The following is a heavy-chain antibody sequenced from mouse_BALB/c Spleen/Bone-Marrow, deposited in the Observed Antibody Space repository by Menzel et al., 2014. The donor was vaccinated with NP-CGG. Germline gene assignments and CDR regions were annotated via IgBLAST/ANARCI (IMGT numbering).Heavy chain of an antibody. V-gene: IGHV1S132*01. CDR2: IFPGTDTS. D-gene: IGHD2-4*01. Sequence: VKLMESGAEVVKPGASVKLSCKTSGYTFTNYWIQWVKQRPGQGLGRIGEIFPGTDTSYYNEKFKDKATLTVDTSSSTAYIQLSNLTSEDSAVYFCSRNYDYDEGAWFTYWGQGTLVTVSA. CDR1: GYTFTNYW. CDR3: SRNYDYDEGAWFTY. J-gene: IGHJ3*01.